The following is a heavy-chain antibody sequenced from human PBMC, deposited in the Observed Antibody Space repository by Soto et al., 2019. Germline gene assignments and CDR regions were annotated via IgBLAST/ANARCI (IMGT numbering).Heavy chain of an antibody. J-gene: IGHJ4*02. CDR2: INSYGSST. CDR1: GFTFSSYW. Sequence: GGSLRLSCAASGFTFSSYWMHWVRQVPGKGPVWVSRINSYGSSTSYADSVQGRFTISRDNAKNTLYLQMNSLRAEDTAVYYCAKAGGSTVTTSPWGQGTLVTVSS. CDR3: AKAGGSTVTTSP. D-gene: IGHD4-17*01. V-gene: IGHV3-74*01.